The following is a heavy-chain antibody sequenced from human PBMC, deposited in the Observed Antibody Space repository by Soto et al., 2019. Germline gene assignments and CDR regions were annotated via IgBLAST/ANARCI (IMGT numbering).Heavy chain of an antibody. CDR1: GGSLSGYY. CDR2: MYNTGST. J-gene: IGHJ6*02. CDR3: ARDLWGYCGTDCYPLDV. D-gene: IGHD2-21*02. V-gene: IGHV4-59*01. Sequence: TSETLSLTCTFSGGSLSGYYWSWIRPPPGKGLEWIGYMYNTGSTVYNPSSKSRVTISVDTSKNQFSLKLNSVTAADTAVYYCARDLWGYCGTDCYPLDVWGQGTTVTVSS.